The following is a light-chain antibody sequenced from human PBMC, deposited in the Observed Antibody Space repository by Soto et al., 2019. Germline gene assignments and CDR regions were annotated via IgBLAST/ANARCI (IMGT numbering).Light chain of an antibody. CDR1: SSNIGSNY. Sequence: QSVLTQPPSASGTPGQRVTISCSGSSSNIGSNYVYWYQQLPGTAPKLLIYRNNQRPSGVPDPFSGSKSGTSASLAISWLRSEDEADYYCAAWDDSLRGSVVFGGGTQLTVL. J-gene: IGLJ2*01. CDR3: AAWDDSLRGSVV. CDR2: RNN. V-gene: IGLV1-47*01.